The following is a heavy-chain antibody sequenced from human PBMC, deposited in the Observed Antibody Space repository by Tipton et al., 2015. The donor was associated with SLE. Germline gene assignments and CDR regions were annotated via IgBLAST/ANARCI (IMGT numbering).Heavy chain of an antibody. V-gene: IGHV4-34*01. CDR3: ARGGGWELWYFDY. Sequence: GLVKPSKTLSLTCAVYGGSFSGYYWSWIRQPPGKGLEWIGEINHSGSTNYNPSLKSRVTISVDTSKNQFSLKLSSVTAADTAVYYCARGGGWELWYFDYWGQGSLVTVSS. CDR1: GGSFSGYY. D-gene: IGHD1-26*01. J-gene: IGHJ4*02. CDR2: INHSGST.